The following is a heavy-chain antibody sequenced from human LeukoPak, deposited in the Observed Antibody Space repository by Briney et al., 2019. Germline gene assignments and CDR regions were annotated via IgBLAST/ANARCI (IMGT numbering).Heavy chain of an antibody. D-gene: IGHD2-15*01. V-gene: IGHV1-8*01. CDR3: ASALRGCSGGSCYSTALYYFDY. Sequence: ASVKVSCKASGYTFTSYDINWVRQPTGQGLEWMGWMNPNSGNTGYAQKFQDRVTMTRNTSISTSYMELSSLRSEDTAVYYCASALRGCSGGSCYSTALYYFDYWGQGTLVTVSS. J-gene: IGHJ4*02. CDR2: MNPNSGNT. CDR1: GYTFTSYD.